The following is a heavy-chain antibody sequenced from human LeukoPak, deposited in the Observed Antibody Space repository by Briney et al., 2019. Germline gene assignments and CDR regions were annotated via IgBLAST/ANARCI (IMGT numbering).Heavy chain of an antibody. V-gene: IGHV3-21*01. D-gene: IGHD3-9*01. CDR1: GFTFSSYS. J-gene: IGHJ4*02. Sequence: GGSLRLSCAAAGFTFSSYSMNWVRQAPGKGLEWVSSISSSSSYIYYADSVRGRFTISRDNAKNSLYLPMNSLRAEDTAVYYCARDPSTYYDILTGYYYNYYFDYWGQGTLVTVSS. CDR2: ISSSSSYI. CDR3: ARDPSTYYDILTGYYYNYYFDY.